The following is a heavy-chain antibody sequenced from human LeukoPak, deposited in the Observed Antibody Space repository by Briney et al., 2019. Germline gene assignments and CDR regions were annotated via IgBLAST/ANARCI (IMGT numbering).Heavy chain of an antibody. CDR1: GGSFSGYY. CDR2: INHSGST. CDR3: ARGQRVTIFGVVLPRWFDP. J-gene: IGHJ5*02. V-gene: IGHV4-34*01. Sequence: SETLSLTCAVYGGSFSGYYWSWIRQPPGKGLEWIGEINHSGSTNYNPSLKSRVTISVDTSKNQFPLKLSSVTAADTAVYYCARGQRVTIFGVVLPRWFDPWGQGTLVTVSS. D-gene: IGHD3-3*01.